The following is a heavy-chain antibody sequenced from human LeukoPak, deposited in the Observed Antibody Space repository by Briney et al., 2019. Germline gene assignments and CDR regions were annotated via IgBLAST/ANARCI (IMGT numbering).Heavy chain of an antibody. J-gene: IGHJ4*02. V-gene: IGHV3-21*01. CDR1: GYIFSSCS. Sequence: GGSLRLSCAASGYIFSSCSMNWVRQAPGKGLEWVSSISGSSFYINYADSVRGRFTISRDNAENSVYLQMSSLRDEDTAVYYCARIRDPYGYAHLDLWGQGPLVTVST. CDR2: ISGSSFYI. D-gene: IGHD5-18*01. CDR3: ARIRDPYGYAHLDL.